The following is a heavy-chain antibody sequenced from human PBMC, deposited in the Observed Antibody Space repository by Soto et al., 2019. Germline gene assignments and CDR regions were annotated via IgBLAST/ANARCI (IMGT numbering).Heavy chain of an antibody. V-gene: IGHV3-30-3*01. CDR1: GFTFSNYA. CDR2: ISYDGRDK. CDR3: ASDQGFSKDTLGEYLH. Sequence: QVQLVDSGGGVVQPGRSLRLSCAASGFTFSNYAMHWVRQAPGKGLKWVSAISYDGRDKYYADSVKGRVTISRDNSKNTLDLQVNSRSPEDTAMYYGASDQGFSKDTLGEYLHWGPGSVVTVSS. D-gene: IGHD5-18*01. J-gene: IGHJ4*02.